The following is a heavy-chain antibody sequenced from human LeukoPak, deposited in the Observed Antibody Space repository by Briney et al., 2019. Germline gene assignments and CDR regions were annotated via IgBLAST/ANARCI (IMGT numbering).Heavy chain of an antibody. J-gene: IGHJ4*02. Sequence: GGSLRLSCAASGFTFSSYWMSWVRQAPGKGLEWVANIKLDGGEKYYVDSVKGRFTMSRDNAKNSLYLQMNSLRAEDTAVYYCARGDSSGWDFDYWGQGALVTVSS. CDR2: IKLDGGEK. CDR1: GFTFSSYW. D-gene: IGHD6-19*01. CDR3: ARGDSSGWDFDY. V-gene: IGHV3-7*01.